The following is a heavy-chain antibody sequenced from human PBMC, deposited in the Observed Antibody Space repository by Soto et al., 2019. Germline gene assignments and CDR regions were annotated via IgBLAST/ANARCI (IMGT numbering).Heavy chain of an antibody. Sequence: GGSLRLSCAASGFTFSSYDMHWVRQATGKGLEWVSAIGTAGDTYYPGSVKGRFTISRENAKNSLYLQMNSLRAGDTAVYYCARAVGYCSGGSCYSAMGYYYYMDVWGKGTTVTVSS. V-gene: IGHV3-13*01. CDR3: ARAVGYCSGGSCYSAMGYYYYMDV. CDR1: GFTFSSYD. D-gene: IGHD2-15*01. CDR2: IGTAGDT. J-gene: IGHJ6*03.